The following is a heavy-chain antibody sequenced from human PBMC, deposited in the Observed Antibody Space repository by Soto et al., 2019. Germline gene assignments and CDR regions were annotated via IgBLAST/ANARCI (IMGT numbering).Heavy chain of an antibody. CDR3: ARRSYDFWSGQHDY. D-gene: IGHD3-3*01. V-gene: IGHV4-39*01. CDR2: IYYSGST. Sequence: QLQLQESGPGLVKPSETLSLTCTVSGGSISSSSYYWGWISQPPGKGLEWIGSIYYSGSTYYNPSIKSRVTISVPTSKNPYSLKLSTVTAADTAVYYCARRSYDFWSGQHDYWCQGTLVTVSS. CDR1: GGSISSSSYY. J-gene: IGHJ4*02.